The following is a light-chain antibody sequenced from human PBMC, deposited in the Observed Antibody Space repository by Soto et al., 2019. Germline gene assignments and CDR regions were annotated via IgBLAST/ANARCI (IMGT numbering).Light chain of an antibody. Sequence: QSVLTQPASVSGSPGQSITISCTGTSGDIGSYNRVSWYQQHPGKAPKLIIYEVTDRPSGVSNRFSGSKSGNTASLTISGLQAEDEAEYYCSSHTNINTRAGVFGTGTKLTVL. CDR3: SSHTNINTRAGV. CDR1: SGDIGSYNR. CDR2: EVT. V-gene: IGLV2-14*01. J-gene: IGLJ1*01.